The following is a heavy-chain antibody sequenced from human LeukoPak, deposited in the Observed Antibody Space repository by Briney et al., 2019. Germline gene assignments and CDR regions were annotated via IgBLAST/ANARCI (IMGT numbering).Heavy chain of an antibody. CDR3: ARRRDLYSGSYYPFDY. D-gene: IGHD1-26*01. CDR1: GYRFTNYW. V-gene: IGHV5-51*01. J-gene: IGHJ4*02. CDR2: IYPVDSET. Sequence: GESLKISCKGSGYRFTNYWIGWVRQMPGKGLEWMGIIYPVDSETRYSPSCQGEFTISADKSISTAYLQWSSLKASDTAMYYCARRRDLYSGSYYPFDYWGQGTLVTVSS.